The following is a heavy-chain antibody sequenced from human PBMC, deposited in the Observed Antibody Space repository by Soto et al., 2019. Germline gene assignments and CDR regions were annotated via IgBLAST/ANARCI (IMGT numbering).Heavy chain of an antibody. CDR3: ALVDASVTHSPKNV. CDR1: GYSFTRYG. V-gene: IGHV1-18*01. CDR2: INAYNGNT. Sequence: ASVKVSCKASGYSFTRYGIGWARQAPGQGLEWMGWINAYNGNTNYAQNLQGRLTLTTDTSTTTAYMELRSLRSNDTAIYYCALVDASVTHSPKNVWAQGTTVT. J-gene: IGHJ6*02. D-gene: IGHD2-8*01.